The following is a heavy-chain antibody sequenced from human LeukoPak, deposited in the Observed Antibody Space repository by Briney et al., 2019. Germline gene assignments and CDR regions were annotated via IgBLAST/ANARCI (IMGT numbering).Heavy chain of an antibody. V-gene: IGHV6-1*01. D-gene: IGHD6-13*01. Sequence: SQTLSLTCAISGDSVSSNSAAWSWIRQSPSRGLEWLGRIYYRSKWYNDYALSVKSRITINPDTSNNRFSLHLNSVTPEDTALYYCARDTGSSNSHYWGQGTLVTVSS. J-gene: IGHJ4*02. CDR1: GDSVSSNSAA. CDR3: ARDTGSSNSHY. CDR2: IYYRSKWYN.